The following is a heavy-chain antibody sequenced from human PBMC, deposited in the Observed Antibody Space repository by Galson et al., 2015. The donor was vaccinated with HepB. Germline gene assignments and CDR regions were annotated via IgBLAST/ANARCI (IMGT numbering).Heavy chain of an antibody. CDR3: SRPLSMAPRQVWGC. CDR2: IGSKAYGGTT. J-gene: IGHJ4*02. Sequence: SLRLSCATSGFTFDDYAVSWFRQAPGKGLECVGFIGSKAYGGTTEYAASVKGRFTISRDDTKSIAYLHMNSLKTEDTAMYYCSRPLSMAPRQVWGCWGQGTLVTVSS. CDR1: GFTFDDYA. V-gene: IGHV3-49*03. D-gene: IGHD6-6*01.